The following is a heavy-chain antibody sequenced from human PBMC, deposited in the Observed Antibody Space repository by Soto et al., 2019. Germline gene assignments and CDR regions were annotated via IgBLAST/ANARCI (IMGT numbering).Heavy chain of an antibody. CDR1: GYTFTSYG. D-gene: IGHD3-10*01. CDR2: ISAYNGNT. J-gene: IGHJ5*02. V-gene: IGHV1-18*01. CDR3: ARLLITMVRGVIIENWFDP. Sequence: EASVKVSCTASGYTFTSYGISCVRQAPGQGLEWMGWISAYNGNTNYAQKLQGRVTMTTDTSTSTAYMELRSLRSDDTAVYYCARLLITMVRGVIIENWFDPWGQGTLVTVS.